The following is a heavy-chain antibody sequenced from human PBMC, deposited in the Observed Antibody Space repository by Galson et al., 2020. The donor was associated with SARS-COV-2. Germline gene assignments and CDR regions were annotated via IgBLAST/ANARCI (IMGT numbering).Heavy chain of an antibody. D-gene: IGHD4-17*01. Sequence: TGGSLRLSCAASGFTFSTFAMGWVRQAPGKGLEWVSLISGSGGSKYDAASVKGRFTISRDNSKNTLFLQMKSLRAEDTAIYYCAKGEEDGDYGPRHGFDSWGQGTTVIVSS. CDR3: AKGEEDGDYGPRHGFDS. J-gene: IGHJ3*02. V-gene: IGHV3-23*01. CDR1: GFTFSTFA. CDR2: ISGSGGSK.